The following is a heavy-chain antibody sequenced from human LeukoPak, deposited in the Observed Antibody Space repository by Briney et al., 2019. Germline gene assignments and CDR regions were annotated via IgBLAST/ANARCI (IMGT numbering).Heavy chain of an antibody. CDR2: INHGGST. CDR1: GGTFSGYY. V-gene: IGHV4-34*01. J-gene: IGHJ4*02. Sequence: SETLSLTSAVYGGTFSGYYWGWIRQPPGKGLEWSGEINHGGSTNYNPSLKSRVTISVDTAKNHFSRKLSSVTAADTAVYYCARRFCWSGYYAYWGQGTLVTVSS. D-gene: IGHD3-3*01. CDR3: ARRFCWSGYYAY.